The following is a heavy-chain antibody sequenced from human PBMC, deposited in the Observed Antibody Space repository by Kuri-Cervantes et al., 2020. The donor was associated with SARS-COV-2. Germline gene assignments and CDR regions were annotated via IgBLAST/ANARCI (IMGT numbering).Heavy chain of an antibody. CDR1: GGSFSGYY. D-gene: IGHD3-10*01. CDR2: INHSGST. J-gene: IGHJ6*02. Sequence: GSLRLSCAVYGGSFSGYYWSWIRQPPGKGLEWIGEINHSGSTNYNPSLKSRVTISVDTSKNQFSLKLSSVTAADTAVYYCARDRVVRGKYGPDYYYGMDVWGQGTTVTVSS. CDR3: ARDRVVRGKYGPDYYYGMDV. V-gene: IGHV4-34*01.